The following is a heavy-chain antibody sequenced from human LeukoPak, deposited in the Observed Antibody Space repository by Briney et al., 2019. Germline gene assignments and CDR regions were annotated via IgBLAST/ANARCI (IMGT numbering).Heavy chain of an antibody. D-gene: IGHD1-14*01. CDR3: ARNRNMDV. V-gene: IGHV3-11*06. Sequence: GRFTISRDNAKNSLYLQMNSLRVEDTAVYYCARNRNMDVWGKGPTVIVSS. J-gene: IGHJ6*03.